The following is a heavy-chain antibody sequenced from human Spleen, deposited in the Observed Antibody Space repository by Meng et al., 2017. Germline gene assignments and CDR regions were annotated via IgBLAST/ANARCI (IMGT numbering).Heavy chain of an antibody. V-gene: IGHV1-46*01. CDR2: INPNNGGT. CDR3: ARGTPGRSYSDY. D-gene: IGHD3-10*01. CDR1: GYTFTSFF. Sequence: QVQLVQSGAEVKKPGSSVKVSCRTSGYTFTSFFLHWVRQAPGQGLEWLGTINPNNGGTAYAQRFQGRVTLTRDTSTSTVYMELSSLGSEDTAVYYCARGTPGRSYSDYWGQGTLVTVSS. J-gene: IGHJ4*02.